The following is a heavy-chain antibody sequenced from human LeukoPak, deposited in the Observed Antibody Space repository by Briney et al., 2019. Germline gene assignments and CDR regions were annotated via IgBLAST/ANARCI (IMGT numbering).Heavy chain of an antibody. Sequence: GGSLRLSCAASGFTFSSYAMSWVRQAPGKGLEWVSVISGSGGSTSYADSVKGRFTISRDNAKNSLYLQMNSLRAEDTAVYYCATLSVVVVPAELNWGQGTLVTVSS. CDR1: GFTFSSYA. CDR3: ATLSVVVVPAELN. V-gene: IGHV3-23*01. CDR2: ISGSGGST. D-gene: IGHD2-15*01. J-gene: IGHJ4*02.